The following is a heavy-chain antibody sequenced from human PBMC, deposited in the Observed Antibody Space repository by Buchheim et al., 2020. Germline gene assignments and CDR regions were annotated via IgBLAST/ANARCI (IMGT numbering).Heavy chain of an antibody. CDR1: GFTVSSNY. D-gene: IGHD3-22*01. J-gene: IGHJ5*02. Sequence: EVQLVESGGGLVQPGGSLRLSCAASGFTVSSNYMSWVRQAPGKGLEWVSVIYSGGSTYYADSVKGRFTISRDNSKNTLYLQMNSLRAEDTAVYYCARVSYYDSSGYYYGWFDPWGQGTL. V-gene: IGHV3-66*01. CDR2: IYSGGST. CDR3: ARVSYYDSSGYYYGWFDP.